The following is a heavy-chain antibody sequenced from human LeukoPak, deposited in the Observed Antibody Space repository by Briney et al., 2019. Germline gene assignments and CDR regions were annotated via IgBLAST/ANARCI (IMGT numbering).Heavy chain of an antibody. V-gene: IGHV4-59*06. D-gene: IGHD5-24*01. CDR1: GVSISSYY. CDR3: ARRGMATINNYYYYYMDV. Sequence: SETLSLTCTVSGVSISSYYWNWIRQHPGKGLEWIGYIYYSGSTYYNPSLKSRVTISVDTSKNQFSLKLSSVTAADTAVYYCARRGMATINNYYYYYMDVWGKGTTVTVSS. CDR2: IYYSGST. J-gene: IGHJ6*03.